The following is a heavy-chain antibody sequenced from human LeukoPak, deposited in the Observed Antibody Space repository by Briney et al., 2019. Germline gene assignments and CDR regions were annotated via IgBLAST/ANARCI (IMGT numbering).Heavy chain of an antibody. CDR1: GGSISSYY. V-gene: IGHV4-59*01. Sequence: SGTLSLTCTVSGGSISSYYWSWIRQPPGKGLEWIGYIYYSGSTNYNPSLKSRVTISVDTSKNQFSLKLSSVTAADTAVYYCAREGANYDYVWGSYRRLYYFDYWGQGTLVTVSS. D-gene: IGHD3-16*02. CDR3: AREGANYDYVWGSYRRLYYFDY. CDR2: IYYSGST. J-gene: IGHJ4*02.